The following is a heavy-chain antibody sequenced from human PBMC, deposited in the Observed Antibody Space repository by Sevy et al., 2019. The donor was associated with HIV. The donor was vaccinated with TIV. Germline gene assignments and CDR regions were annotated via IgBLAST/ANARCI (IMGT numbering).Heavy chain of an antibody. Sequence: ASVKVSCKASGYTFTSYGISWVRQAPGQGLEWMGWISAYNGNTNYAQKLQGRVTMTTDTSTSTAYMERRSLRSDDTAVYYGARDSRCYYCSGGSCYYYYGMDVWGQVTTVTVSS. CDR2: ISAYNGNT. J-gene: IGHJ6*02. V-gene: IGHV1-18*01. CDR3: ARDSRCYYCSGGSCYYYYGMDV. CDR1: GYTFTSYG. D-gene: IGHD2-15*01.